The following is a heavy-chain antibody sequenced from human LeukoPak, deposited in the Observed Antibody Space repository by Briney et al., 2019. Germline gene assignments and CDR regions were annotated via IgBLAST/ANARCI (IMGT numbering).Heavy chain of an antibody. Sequence: GRSLRLSCAASGFTFSSYAMHWVRQAPGKGLEWVAVISYDGSNKYYADSVKGRFTISRDNSKNTLYLQMNSLRAEDTAVYYCARDPTEYYDSSGYSYFDYWGQGTLVTVSS. CDR3: ARDPTEYYDSSGYSYFDY. J-gene: IGHJ4*02. CDR2: ISYDGSNK. CDR1: GFTFSSYA. D-gene: IGHD3-22*01. V-gene: IGHV3-30-3*01.